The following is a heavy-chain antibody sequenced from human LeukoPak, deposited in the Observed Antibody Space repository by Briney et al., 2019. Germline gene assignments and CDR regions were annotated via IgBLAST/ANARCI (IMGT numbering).Heavy chain of an antibody. Sequence: PGGSLRLSCAASGFTLSSYWMHWVRQAPGKGLVWVSGVNSDERIKKTADSVKGRFTISRDNAKNTLYLQMNSLRADDTAVYYCARDDGDGYIHYFDYWGQGTLVTVSS. D-gene: IGHD5-24*01. J-gene: IGHJ4*02. CDR3: ARDDGDGYIHYFDY. CDR1: GFTLSSYW. CDR2: VNSDERIK. V-gene: IGHV3-74*01.